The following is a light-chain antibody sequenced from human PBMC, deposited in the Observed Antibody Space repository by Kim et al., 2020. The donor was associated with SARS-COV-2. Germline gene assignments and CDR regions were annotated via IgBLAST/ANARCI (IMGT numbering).Light chain of an antibody. CDR1: SLRTYY. CDR2: GKN. Sequence: SSELTQDPAVSVALGQTVRITCQGDSLRTYYANWYQQESGQAPVLVIYGKNKRPSGIPDRFSASSSGNTASLTITGAQAEDEADYYCNSRDRSDNHQLFGTGTKVTVL. V-gene: IGLV3-19*01. J-gene: IGLJ1*01. CDR3: NSRDRSDNHQL.